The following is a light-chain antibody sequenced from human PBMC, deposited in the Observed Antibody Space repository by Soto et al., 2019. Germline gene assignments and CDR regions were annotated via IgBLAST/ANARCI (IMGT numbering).Light chain of an antibody. CDR2: GSS. V-gene: IGKV3-15*01. CDR3: QQYNNWPWT. CDR1: QTVSSN. J-gene: IGKJ1*01. Sequence: EIVMTQSPATLSLSPGESVTLSCRAGQTVSSNLSWHQQKPGQAPRLLIYGSSTRATGIPARFSGSGSGTEFTLTISSLQSEDFAVYYCQQYNNWPWTFGGGTKVEIK.